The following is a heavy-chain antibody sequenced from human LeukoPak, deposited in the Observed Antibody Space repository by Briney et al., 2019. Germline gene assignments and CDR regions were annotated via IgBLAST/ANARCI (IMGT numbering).Heavy chain of an antibody. Sequence: GGSLRLSCAASGFTFSSYAMSWVRPAPGNELEWVSATSGSGGSTYYAYSVKGRITISRANSKNTLDLQMNSLRAEDTAVYYGAKIRTIAAADLLDPWGQGTLVTVSS. J-gene: IGHJ5*02. CDR1: GFTFSSYA. CDR3: AKIRTIAAADLLDP. CDR2: TSGSGGST. D-gene: IGHD6-13*01. V-gene: IGHV3-23*01.